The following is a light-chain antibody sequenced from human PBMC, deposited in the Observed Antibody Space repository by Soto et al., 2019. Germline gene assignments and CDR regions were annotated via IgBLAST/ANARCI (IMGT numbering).Light chain of an antibody. CDR2: WAS. Sequence: DIVMTQSPDSLAVSLGERATINCKSSQSVLYSSNNKKYLAWYQQKPGQPPKLLIYWASTRESGVPDRFSGSGSGTDFTLTISSLQAEGLAVYYCQQYDSTPPTVGQGTKVEIK. V-gene: IGKV4-1*01. CDR3: QQYDSTPPT. CDR1: QSVLYSSNNKKY. J-gene: IGKJ1*01.